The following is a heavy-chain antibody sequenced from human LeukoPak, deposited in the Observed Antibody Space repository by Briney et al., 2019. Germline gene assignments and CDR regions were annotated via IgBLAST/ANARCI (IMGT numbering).Heavy chain of an antibody. Sequence: GGSLRLSCAASGFTFSIYGMHWVRQAPGKGLEWVAVISYDGSNKYYADSVKGRFTISRDNSKNTLYLQMNSLRAEDTAVYYCAKRGTVTTSAFDIWGQGTMVTVSS. CDR2: ISYDGSNK. D-gene: IGHD4-17*01. J-gene: IGHJ3*02. V-gene: IGHV3-30*18. CDR1: GFTFSIYG. CDR3: AKRGTVTTSAFDI.